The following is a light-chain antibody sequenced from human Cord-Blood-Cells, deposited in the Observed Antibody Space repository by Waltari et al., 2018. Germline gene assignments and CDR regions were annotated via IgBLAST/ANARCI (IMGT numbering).Light chain of an antibody. CDR2: DAS. CDR1: QCISSW. J-gene: IGKJ2*01. CDR3: QQYNSYSPYT. V-gene: IGKV1-5*01. Sequence: DIQMTQSPSTLSASVGDRVTITCRASQCISSWLAWYQQKPGKAPKLLIYDASSLESWVPSRFSGSGSGTEFTLTISSLQPDDFATYYCQQYNSYSPYTFGQGTKLEIK.